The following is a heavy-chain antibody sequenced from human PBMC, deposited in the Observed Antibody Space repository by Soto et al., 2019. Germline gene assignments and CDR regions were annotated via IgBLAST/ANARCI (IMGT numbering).Heavy chain of an antibody. CDR1: GFTFSSYA. J-gene: IGHJ4*02. Sequence: PGGSLRLSCAASGFTFSSYAMSWVRQAPGKGLEWVSAISGSGGSTYYADSVKGRFTISRDNSKNTLYLQMNSLRAEDTAVYYCAKHDSPASIAVARFDYWGQGTLVTVSS. D-gene: IGHD6-19*01. CDR3: AKHDSPASIAVARFDY. V-gene: IGHV3-23*01. CDR2: ISGSGGST.